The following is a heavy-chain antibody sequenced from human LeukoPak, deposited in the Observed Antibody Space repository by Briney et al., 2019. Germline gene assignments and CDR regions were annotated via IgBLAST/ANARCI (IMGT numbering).Heavy chain of an antibody. Sequence: GGSLRLSCAASGFTFSSYGMHWVRQAPGKGLEWVAVISYDGSNKYYADSVKGRFTISRDNSKNTLYLQMNSLRGEDTAVYYCAILRGYSSTVDYWGQGTLVTVSS. CDR3: AILRGYSSTVDY. D-gene: IGHD6-13*01. CDR1: GFTFSSYG. J-gene: IGHJ4*02. V-gene: IGHV3-30*03. CDR2: ISYDGSNK.